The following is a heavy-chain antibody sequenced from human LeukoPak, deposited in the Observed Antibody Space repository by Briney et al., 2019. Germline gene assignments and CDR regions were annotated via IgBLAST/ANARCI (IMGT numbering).Heavy chain of an antibody. J-gene: IGHJ6*02. CDR3: ARDARGYNVLTGYYTPYYYGMDV. CDR2: ISYDGRHK. CDR1: GFTFSSYA. D-gene: IGHD3-9*01. V-gene: IGHV3-30*04. Sequence: GGSLRLSCAASGFTFSSYAMHWVRQAPGKGLEWVAVISYDGRHKYYADSVKGRFTISRDNSDNMLFLQMNTLRAEDTAVYFCARDARGYNVLTGYYTPYYYGMDVWGRGTTVTVSS.